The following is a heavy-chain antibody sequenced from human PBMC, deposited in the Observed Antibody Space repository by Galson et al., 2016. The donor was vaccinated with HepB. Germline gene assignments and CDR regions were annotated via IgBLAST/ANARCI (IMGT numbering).Heavy chain of an antibody. D-gene: IGHD6-13*01. Sequence: LRLSCADSGFIFRSYAMNWVRQAPGKGLEWLAVISNDGSNKYFADSVKGRFTISRDNSKNTLYLQMNSLRADNTAVYYCERFIASTWNDYYYDGMDVWGKGTTVTVSS. J-gene: IGHJ6*04. V-gene: IGHV3-30-3*01. CDR1: GFIFRSYA. CDR2: ISNDGSNK. CDR3: ERFIASTWNDYYYDGMDV.